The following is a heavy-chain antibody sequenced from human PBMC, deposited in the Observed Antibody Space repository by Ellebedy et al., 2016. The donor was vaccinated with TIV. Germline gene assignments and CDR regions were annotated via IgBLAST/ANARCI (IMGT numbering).Heavy chain of an antibody. CDR3: ATYQQQLVANWFDP. J-gene: IGHJ5*02. CDR2: FDPEDGET. V-gene: IGHV1-24*01. CDR1: GYTLTELS. Sequence: AASVKVSCKVSGYTLTELSMHWVRQAPGKGLEWMGGFDPEDGETIYAQKFQGRVTMTEDTSTDTAYMELSSLRSEDTAVYYCATYQQQLVANWFDPWGQGTLVTVSS. D-gene: IGHD6-13*01.